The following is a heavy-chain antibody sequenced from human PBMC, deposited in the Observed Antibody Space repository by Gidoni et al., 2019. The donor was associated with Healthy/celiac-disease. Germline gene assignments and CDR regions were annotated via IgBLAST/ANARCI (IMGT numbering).Heavy chain of an antibody. D-gene: IGHD6-6*01. J-gene: IGHJ6*02. Sequence: QVQLVQSGAEVKKPGSSVKVSCKASGGTFSSYAITWVRPAPGQGLAWMGRIIPILGIANYAQKVQGRVTITADKSTSTAYMELSSLRSEDTAVYYCARGRYSSSSGFFFHLDKYYGMDVWGQGTTVTVSS. CDR2: IIPILGIA. CDR3: ARGRYSSSSGFFFHLDKYYGMDV. CDR1: GGTFSSYA. V-gene: IGHV1-69*04.